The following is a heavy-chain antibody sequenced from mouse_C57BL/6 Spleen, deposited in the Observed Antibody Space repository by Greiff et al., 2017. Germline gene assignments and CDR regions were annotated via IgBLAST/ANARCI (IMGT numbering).Heavy chain of an antibody. Sequence: VQLKESGPELVKPGASVKISCKASGYSFTDYNMNWVKQSNGKSLEWIGVINPNYGTTSYNQKFKGKATLTVDQSSSTAYMQLNSLTSEDSAVYYCARSGDSSGSAWFAYWGQGTLVTVSA. CDR3: ARSGDSSGSAWFAY. CDR1: GYSFTDYN. D-gene: IGHD3-2*02. CDR2: INPNYGTT. J-gene: IGHJ3*01. V-gene: IGHV1-39*01.